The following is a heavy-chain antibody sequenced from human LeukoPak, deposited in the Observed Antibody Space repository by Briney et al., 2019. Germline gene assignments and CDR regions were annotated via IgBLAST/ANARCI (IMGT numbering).Heavy chain of an antibody. D-gene: IGHD2-21*02. J-gene: IGHJ4*02. CDR3: ARSPRADAYCGGDCYSLFDY. Sequence: GGSLRLSCAASGFTFSDYYMSWIRQAPGKGLEWVSYISSSGSTTYYADSVKGRFTISRDNSKNTLYLQMNSLRAEDTAVYYCARSPRADAYCGGDCYSLFDYWGQGTLVTVSS. CDR1: GFTFSDYY. CDR2: ISSSGSTT. V-gene: IGHV3-11*04.